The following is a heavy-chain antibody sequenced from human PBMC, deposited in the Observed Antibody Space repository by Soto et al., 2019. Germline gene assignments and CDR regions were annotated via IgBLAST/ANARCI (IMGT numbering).Heavy chain of an antibody. CDR2: IIPILGIA. J-gene: IGHJ6*03. CDR3: AREDLSSVVAATTPGDYYYYMDV. D-gene: IGHD2-15*01. CDR1: GGTFSSYT. Sequence: SVKVSCKASGGTFSSYTISWVRQAPGQGLEWMGRIIPILGIANYAQKFQGRVTITADKSTSTAYMELSSLRSEDTAVYYCAREDLSSVVAATTPGDYYYYMDVWGKGTTVTVS. V-gene: IGHV1-69*04.